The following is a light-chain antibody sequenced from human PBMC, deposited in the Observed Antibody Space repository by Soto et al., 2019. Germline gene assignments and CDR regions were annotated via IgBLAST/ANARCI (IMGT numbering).Light chain of an antibody. CDR1: SSNIGNNF. Sequence: QSVLTQPPSMSAAPGQRVTISCSGSSSNIGNNFVSWYQQFPGTAPKLLIFDNGQRPSGIPDRFFGAKSGSSATLSITGPQTGDEAIYYCATWDTKWNAVVFGGGTKLTVL. CDR2: DNG. V-gene: IGLV1-51*01. J-gene: IGLJ2*01. CDR3: ATWDTKWNAVV.